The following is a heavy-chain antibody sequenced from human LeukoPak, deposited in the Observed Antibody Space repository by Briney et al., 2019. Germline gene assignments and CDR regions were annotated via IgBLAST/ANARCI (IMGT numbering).Heavy chain of an antibody. Sequence: GASVKVSCKASGYTFTSYGISWVRQAPGQGLEWMGWISAYNGNTNYAQKLQGRVTMTTDTSTSTAYMELRSLRSDDTAVYYCARDRWSGPQPGVRFDPWGQGTLVTVSS. V-gene: IGHV1-18*01. CDR2: ISAYNGNT. CDR3: ARDRWSGPQPGVRFDP. D-gene: IGHD1-1*01. J-gene: IGHJ5*02. CDR1: GYTFTSYG.